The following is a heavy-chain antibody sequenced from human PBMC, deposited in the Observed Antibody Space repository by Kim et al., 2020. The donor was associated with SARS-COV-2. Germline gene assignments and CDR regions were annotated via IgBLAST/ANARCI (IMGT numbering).Heavy chain of an antibody. CDR2: IASGGIT. J-gene: IGHJ4*02. D-gene: IGHD3-10*01. V-gene: IGHV4-39*01. CDR3: ASRLGWGSYTNL. CDR1: GAAIRSDSYY. Sequence: SETLSLTCAVSGAAIRSDSYYWGWARLAPGQGLEWIGTIASGGITYYNPSLRSRVSLSIDTSKNEYSLQLTSVTAADTAVYYCASRLGWGSYTNLWGRGTLVTVSS.